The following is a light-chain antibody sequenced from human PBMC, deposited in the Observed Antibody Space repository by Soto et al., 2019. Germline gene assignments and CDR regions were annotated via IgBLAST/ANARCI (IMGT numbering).Light chain of an antibody. CDR2: DVS. Sequence: QSVLTQPASVSGSPGQSIAISCTGISSDVGTYSFVSWYQHHPGKAPKLMIYDVSNRPSGVSSRFSGSKSDNTASLTISGLQAEDEADYYCSSYTSSSTLVFGGGTKVTVL. CDR3: SSYTSSSTLV. V-gene: IGLV2-14*03. CDR1: SSDVGTYSF. J-gene: IGLJ2*01.